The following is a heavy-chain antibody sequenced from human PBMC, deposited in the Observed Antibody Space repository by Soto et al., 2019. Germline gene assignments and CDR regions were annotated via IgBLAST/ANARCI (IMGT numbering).Heavy chain of an antibody. CDR1: GYSFTSYW. J-gene: IGHJ6*02. CDR2: IYPVDSDT. V-gene: IGHV5-51*01. Sequence: GESLKLSCKGSGYSFTSYWIAWVRQMPGKGLEWMGIIYPVDSDTRYSPSFQGQVTISADKSLSTAYLQWSSLKASDPAMYYCARVLRSGYLAYFYSATDVRGPGTKVTLSS. CDR3: ARVLRSGYLAYFYSATDV. D-gene: IGHD5-12*01.